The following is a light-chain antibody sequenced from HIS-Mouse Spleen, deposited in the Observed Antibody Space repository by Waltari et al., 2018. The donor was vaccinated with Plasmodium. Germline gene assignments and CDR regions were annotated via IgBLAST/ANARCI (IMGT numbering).Light chain of an antibody. CDR2: KVS. CDR1: QSLVHSDGNTY. V-gene: IGKV2-30*02. CDR3: MQGTHWPPT. Sequence: DVVMTQSPLSLPVTLAQPAPISCRSSQSLVHSDGNTYLNWFQQRPGQSPRRLIYKVSNRDSGVPDRFSGSGSGTDFTLKISRVEAEDVGVYYCMQGTHWPPTFGQGTKVEIK. J-gene: IGKJ1*01.